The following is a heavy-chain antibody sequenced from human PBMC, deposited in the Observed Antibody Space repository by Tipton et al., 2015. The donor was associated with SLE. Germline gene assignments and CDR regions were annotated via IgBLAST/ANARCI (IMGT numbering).Heavy chain of an antibody. CDR1: GGSFSGYY. CDR2: INHSGST. Sequence: LSLTCAVYGGSFSGYYWSWIRQPPGKGLEWIGEINHSGSTNNSPSLKSRVTISVDTTKNQFSLKLSSVTAADTAVYYCATRAVEDAFDIWGQGTMVTVSS. J-gene: IGHJ3*02. D-gene: IGHD5-24*01. CDR3: ATRAVEDAFDI. V-gene: IGHV4-34*01.